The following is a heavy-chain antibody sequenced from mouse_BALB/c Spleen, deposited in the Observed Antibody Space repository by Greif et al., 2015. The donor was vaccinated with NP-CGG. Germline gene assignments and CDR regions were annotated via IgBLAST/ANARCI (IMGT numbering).Heavy chain of an antibody. CDR3: ARANWDAMDY. D-gene: IGHD4-1*01. CDR1: GFSLTSYG. Sequence: VKLQESGPGLVQPSQSLSITCTVSGFSLTSYGVHWVRQSPGKGLEWLGVIWSGGSTDYNAAFISRLSISKDNSKSQVFFKMNSLQANDTAICYCARANWDAMDYWGQGTSVTVSS. V-gene: IGHV2-2*02. J-gene: IGHJ4*01. CDR2: IWSGGST.